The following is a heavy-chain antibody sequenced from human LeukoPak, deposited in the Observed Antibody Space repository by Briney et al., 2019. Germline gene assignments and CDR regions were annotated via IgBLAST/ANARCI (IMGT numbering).Heavy chain of an antibody. D-gene: IGHD1-26*01. CDR3: ARALPSPLYSGSYADAFDI. V-gene: IGHV3-23*01. CDR1: GFTFSRYA. Sequence: GGSLRLSCAASGFTFSRYAMSWVRQAPGKGLEWVSGISGSGTSTYYSDSAKGRITISRDNSKNTLFLQMNRLRGEDTAVYYCARALPSPLYSGSYADAFDIWGQGTMVTVSS. CDR2: ISGSGTST. J-gene: IGHJ3*02.